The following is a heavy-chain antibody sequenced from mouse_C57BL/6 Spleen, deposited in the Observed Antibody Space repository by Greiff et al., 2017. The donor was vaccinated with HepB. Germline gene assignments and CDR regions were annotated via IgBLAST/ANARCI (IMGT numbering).Heavy chain of an antibody. D-gene: IGHD1-1*01. CDR3: ARKEIITTVVATEYYAMDY. J-gene: IGHJ4*01. CDR1: GFTFSDYG. Sequence: EVQLVESGGGLVKPGGSLKLSCAASGFTFSDYGMHWVRQAPEKGLEWVAYISSGSSTIYYADTVKGRFTISRDNAKNTLFLQMTSLRSEDTAMYYCARKEIITTVVATEYYAMDYWGQGTSVTVSS. V-gene: IGHV5-17*01. CDR2: ISSGSSTI.